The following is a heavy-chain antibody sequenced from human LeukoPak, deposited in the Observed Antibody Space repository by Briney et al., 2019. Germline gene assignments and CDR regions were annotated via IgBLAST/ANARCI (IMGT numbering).Heavy chain of an antibody. J-gene: IGHJ4*02. CDR2: IYYSGST. CDR1: GGSISSGDYY. Sequence: PSEALSLTCTVSGGSISSGDYYWSWIRQPPGKGLEWIGHIYYSGSTYYNPSLKSRVTISVDTSKNQFSLKLSSVTAADTAVYYCAREGYDSSALGYWGQGTLVTVSS. D-gene: IGHD3-22*01. V-gene: IGHV4-30-4*01. CDR3: AREGYDSSALGY.